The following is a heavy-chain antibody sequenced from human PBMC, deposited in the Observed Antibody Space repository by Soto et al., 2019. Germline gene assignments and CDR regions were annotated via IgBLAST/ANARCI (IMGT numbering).Heavy chain of an antibody. CDR1: GFTFSSYD. CDR2: ISSSSSTT. CDR3: AKDRSTYYLVPPFDP. J-gene: IGHJ5*02. V-gene: IGHV3-23*01. D-gene: IGHD3-10*01. Sequence: GGSLRLSCAASGFTFSSYDMNWVRQAPGKGLECVSSISSSSSTTYYADSVKGRFTISRDNSKNTLYLQMNSLRAEDTAVYYCAKDRSTYYLVPPFDPWGQGTLVTVSS.